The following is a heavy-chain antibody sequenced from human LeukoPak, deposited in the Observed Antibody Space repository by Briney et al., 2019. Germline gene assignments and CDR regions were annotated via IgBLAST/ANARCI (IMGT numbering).Heavy chain of an antibody. D-gene: IGHD3-22*01. CDR1: GFTVSSNY. CDR2: ISSSSSTI. J-gene: IGHJ5*02. Sequence: PGGSLRLSCAASGFTVSSNYMSWVRQVPGKGLEWVSYISSSSSTIYYADSVKGRFTISRDNAKNSLYLQMNSLRAEDTAVYYCARKGGSWYYDNWFDPWGQGTLVTVSS. V-gene: IGHV3-48*04. CDR3: ARKGGSWYYDNWFDP.